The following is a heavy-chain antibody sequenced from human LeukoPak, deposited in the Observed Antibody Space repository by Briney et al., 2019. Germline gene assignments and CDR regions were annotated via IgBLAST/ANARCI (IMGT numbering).Heavy chain of an antibody. V-gene: IGHV4-34*01. CDR3: ARGRIAARPQWFDP. CDR1: GGSFSGSY. Sequence: SETLSLTCAVSGGSFSGSYWSWIRQPPGKGLEWIGEINHSGCTNYNPSLKSRVTISVDTSKHQFSLKLSSVTAAATAVYDCARGRIAARPQWFDPWGQGTLVTVSS. CDR2: INHSGCT. D-gene: IGHD6-6*01. J-gene: IGHJ5*02.